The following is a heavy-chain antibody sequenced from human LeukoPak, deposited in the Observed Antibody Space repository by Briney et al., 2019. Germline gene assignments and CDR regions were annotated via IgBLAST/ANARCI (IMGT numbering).Heavy chain of an antibody. CDR1: GFTVDSNY. J-gene: IGHJ4*02. CDR2: IYTGGNT. D-gene: IGHD3-22*01. CDR3: ARGDDSGYYDYFDY. V-gene: IGHV3-53*01. Sequence: GGSLRPSCAASGFTVDSNYLSWVRQAPGKGLEWVSTIYTGGNTYYAASVKGRFTISRDFSKNTVFLHMNSLRAEDTAMYYCARGDDSGYYDYFDYWGQGALVTVPS.